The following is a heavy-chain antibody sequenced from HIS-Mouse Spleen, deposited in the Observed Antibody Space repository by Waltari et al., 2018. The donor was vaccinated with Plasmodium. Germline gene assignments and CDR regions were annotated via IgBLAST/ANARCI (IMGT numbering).Heavy chain of an antibody. CDR1: GFTFSSYW. D-gene: IGHD6-13*01. V-gene: IGHV3-7*01. Sequence: EVQLVESGGGLVQPGGSLRLSCAASGFTFSSYWMSWVRQAPGKGLAWVANIKQDGREKYYVDSVKGRFTISRDNTKNSLYLQMNSLRAEDTAVYYCASSWYWYFDLWGRGTLVTVSS. J-gene: IGHJ2*01. CDR3: ASSWYWYFDL. CDR2: IKQDGREK.